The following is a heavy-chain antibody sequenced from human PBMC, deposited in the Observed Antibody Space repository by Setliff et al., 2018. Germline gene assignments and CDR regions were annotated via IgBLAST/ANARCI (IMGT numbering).Heavy chain of an antibody. D-gene: IGHD3-22*01. CDR2: INNYSFKT. CDR1: GYSFTSYG. CDR3: ARINFYVSSGFYYASDY. Sequence: ASVKVSCKASGYSFTSYGISWVRQAPGQGLEWMGWINNYSFKTNYPQKFLGRVTVTTDTSTGTAYMELKDLTSDDTALYYCARINFYVSSGFYYASDYWGQGTLVTVSS. V-gene: IGHV1-18*01. J-gene: IGHJ4*02.